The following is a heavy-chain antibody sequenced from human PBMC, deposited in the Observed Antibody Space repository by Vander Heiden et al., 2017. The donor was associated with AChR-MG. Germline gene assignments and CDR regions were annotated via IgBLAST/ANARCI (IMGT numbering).Heavy chain of an antibody. J-gene: IGHJ6*02. CDR1: GGSFSGYY. Sequence: QVQLQQWGAGRLKPSETLSLTCAVYGGSFSGYYWSWIRQPPGKGLEGSGEINHSGSTNYNPSLKSRVTISVDTSKNQFSLKLSSVTAADTAVYYCAGPMDIVVVVAATPGYYYGMDVWGQGTTVTVS. V-gene: IGHV4-34*01. CDR2: INHSGST. CDR3: AGPMDIVVVVAATPGYYYGMDV. D-gene: IGHD2-15*01.